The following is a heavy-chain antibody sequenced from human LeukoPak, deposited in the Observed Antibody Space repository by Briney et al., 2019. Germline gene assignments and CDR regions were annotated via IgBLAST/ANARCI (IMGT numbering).Heavy chain of an antibody. Sequence: GGSLRLSCAASRFTFSDHGMHWVRQAPGKGLEWVAVIWYDGSKKYYADSVKGRFTISRDNSRNTLYLQMNSLRVEDTAVYYCARDREARYFDYWGQGTLVTVSS. V-gene: IGHV3-33*01. CDR3: ARDREARYFDY. D-gene: IGHD1-26*01. CDR2: IWYDGSKK. CDR1: RFTFSDHG. J-gene: IGHJ4*02.